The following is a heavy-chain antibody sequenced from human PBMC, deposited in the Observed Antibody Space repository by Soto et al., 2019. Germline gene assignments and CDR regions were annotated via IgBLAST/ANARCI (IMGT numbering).Heavy chain of an antibody. CDR3: AKDRSITYYYDSSGYYPIDY. V-gene: IGHV1-2*02. CDR1: GYTFNGYY. Sequence: ASVKVSCKASGYTFNGYYIHWVRQAPGQGLEWMGWINPISGGTNYAQKFQGRVTMTRDTSIATVYMDLSRLKSDDTAVYYCAKDRSITYYYDSSGYYPIDYWGQGTLVTVSS. J-gene: IGHJ4*02. CDR2: INPISGGT. D-gene: IGHD3-22*01.